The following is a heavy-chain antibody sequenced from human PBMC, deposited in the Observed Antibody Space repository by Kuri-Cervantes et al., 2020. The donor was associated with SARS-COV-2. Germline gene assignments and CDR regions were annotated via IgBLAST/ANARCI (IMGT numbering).Heavy chain of an antibody. V-gene: IGHV3-33*08. CDR1: GFTFGTYA. J-gene: IGHJ1*01. CDR2: IWYEGSNK. D-gene: IGHD4-17*01. CDR3: ASVGRGYGDCEPEYFQH. Sequence: GRSLRLSCAASGFTFGTYAMSWVRQAPGKGLEWVAVIWYEGSNKYYADSVKGRFTISRDNSKNTLYLQMNSQRAEDKAVYYCASVGRGYGDCEPEYFQHWGQGTLVTVSS.